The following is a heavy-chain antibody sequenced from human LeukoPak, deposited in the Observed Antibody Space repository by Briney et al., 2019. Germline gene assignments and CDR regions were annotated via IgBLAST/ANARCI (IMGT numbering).Heavy chain of an antibody. CDR3: ARDSPWFDP. CDR2: INPSGGST. V-gene: IGHV1-46*01. CDR1: GYTFTSYY. Sequence: ASVKVSCKASGYTFTSYYMHWVRQAPGQGLEWMGIINPSGGSTSYAQKFQGRVTMTTDMSTSTVYMELSSLRSEDPAVYYCARDSPWFDPWGQGTLVTVSS. J-gene: IGHJ5*02.